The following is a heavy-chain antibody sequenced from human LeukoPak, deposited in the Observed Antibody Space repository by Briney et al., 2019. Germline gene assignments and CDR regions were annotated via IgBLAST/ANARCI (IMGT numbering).Heavy chain of an antibody. CDR2: AYDSGIS. CDR3: ARRAGTGTPVYFDY. V-gene: IGHV4-59*02. J-gene: IGHJ4*02. Sequence: SETVSLTCTVSGGSVSNNHWSWIRQSTKKGLEWIGYAYDSGISNYNPSLESRVTLSVDTSKNQFSLRLTSVTAADTAVYFCARRAGTGTPVYFDYWGQGVLVTVSS. D-gene: IGHD6-19*01. CDR1: GGSVSNNH.